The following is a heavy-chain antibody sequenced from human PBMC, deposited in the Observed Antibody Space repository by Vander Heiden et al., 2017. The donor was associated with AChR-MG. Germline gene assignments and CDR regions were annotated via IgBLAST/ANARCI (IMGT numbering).Heavy chain of an antibody. D-gene: IGHD4-17*01. Sequence: QVHLVESGGGVVPPGRSLGLSCAASGFPFSSYAMHWVRQAPGKGLEWVAVISYDGSNKYYADSVKGRFTISRDNSKNTLYLQMNSLRAEDTAVYYCARDQTRYGDYPAWGQGTLVTVSS. CDR1: GFPFSSYA. CDR3: ARDQTRYGDYPA. CDR2: ISYDGSNK. V-gene: IGHV3-30-3*01. J-gene: IGHJ4*02.